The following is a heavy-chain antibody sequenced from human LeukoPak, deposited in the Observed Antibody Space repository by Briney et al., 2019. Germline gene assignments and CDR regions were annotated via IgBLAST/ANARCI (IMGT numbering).Heavy chain of an antibody. Sequence: GGSLRLSCAASGFTFSSYGMHWVRQAPGKGLEWVAVIWYDGSNKYYAASVKGRFTISRDNSKNTLYLQMNSLRADDTAVYYCAKGGYYYDSSGHLDYWGQGTLVTVSS. CDR1: GFTFSSYG. J-gene: IGHJ4*02. V-gene: IGHV3-33*06. CDR2: IWYDGSNK. D-gene: IGHD3-22*01. CDR3: AKGGYYYDSSGHLDY.